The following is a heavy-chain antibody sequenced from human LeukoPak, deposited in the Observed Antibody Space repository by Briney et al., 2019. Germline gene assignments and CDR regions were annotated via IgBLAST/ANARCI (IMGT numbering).Heavy chain of an antibody. CDR2: LSSGGTT. J-gene: IGHJ4*02. D-gene: IGHD6-19*01. CDR3: AKVASGWWYFDY. V-gene: IGHV3-23*01. CDR1: GFTLSTYD. Sequence: GGSLRLSCAASGFTLSTYDMTWVRQAPGKGLEWLSSLSSGGTTYSADSVKGRFTISRDISRNTLYLQMNRLRAEDTALYYCAKVASGWWYFDYWGQGALVTVSS.